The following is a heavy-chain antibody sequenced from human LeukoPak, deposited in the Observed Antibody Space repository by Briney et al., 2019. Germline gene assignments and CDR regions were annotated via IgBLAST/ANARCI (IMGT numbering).Heavy chain of an antibody. CDR1: GFTFSSYG. J-gene: IGHJ4*02. CDR3: AKDPSLPAAIF. V-gene: IGHV3-30*18. CDR2: ISYDGSNK. D-gene: IGHD2-2*01. Sequence: QSGGSLRLSCAASGFTFSSYGMHWVRQAPGKGLEWVAVISYDGSNKYYADSVKGRFTISRDNSKNTLYLQMNSLRAEDTAVYYCAKDPSLPAAIFWGQGTLATVSS.